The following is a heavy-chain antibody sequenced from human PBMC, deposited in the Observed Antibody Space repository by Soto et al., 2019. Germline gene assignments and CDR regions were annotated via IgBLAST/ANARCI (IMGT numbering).Heavy chain of an antibody. J-gene: IGHJ2*01. D-gene: IGHD3-10*01. CDR1: GGSISSYY. CDR3: ARVGRTINWYCDL. V-gene: IGHV4-59*01. Sequence: SETLSLTCTVSGGSISSYYWSWIRQPPGKGLGWIGYIHYSGTTNYNPSLKSRVTISVDTSKNQFSLKLSSVTAADTAVYYCARVGRTINWYCDLWGRGTLVTVSS. CDR2: IHYSGTT.